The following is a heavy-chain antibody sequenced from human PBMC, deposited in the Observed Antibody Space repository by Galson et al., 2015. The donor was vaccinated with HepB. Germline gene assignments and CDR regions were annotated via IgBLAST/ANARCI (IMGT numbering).Heavy chain of an antibody. CDR3: ARDQGIVATIISYYGMDV. D-gene: IGHD5-12*01. V-gene: IGHV4-59*01. J-gene: IGHJ6*02. Sequence: WIGYIYYSGTTNYNPSLKSRVTILVDTSKNQFSLKLSSVTAADTAVYYCARDQGIVATIISYYGMDVWGQGTTVTVSS. CDR2: IYYSGTT.